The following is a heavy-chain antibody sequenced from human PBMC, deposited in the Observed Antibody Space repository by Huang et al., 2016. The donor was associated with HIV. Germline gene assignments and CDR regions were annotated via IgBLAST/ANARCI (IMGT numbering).Heavy chain of an antibody. Sequence: QVQLVQSGAEVKKPGASVKVSCKTSGYTFTYYYIHWVRQAPGQGLEWMGLINPSVGSTKYAKRFQGRVTLTTDTSTSTVYMELSSLTSEDTALYYCARGYCSGGSCFRVRPVFNYRMDVWGQGTTVTVSS. CDR1: GYTFTYYY. J-gene: IGHJ6*02. V-gene: IGHV1-46*01. CDR2: INPSVGST. CDR3: ARGYCSGGSCFRVRPVFNYRMDV. D-gene: IGHD2-15*01.